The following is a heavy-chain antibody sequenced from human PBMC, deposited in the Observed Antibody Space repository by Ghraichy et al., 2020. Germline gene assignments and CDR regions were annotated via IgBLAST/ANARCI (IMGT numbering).Heavy chain of an antibody. D-gene: IGHD1-26*01. J-gene: IGHJ2*01. CDR1: GGSISSYY. CDR2: IYYSGST. CDR3: ARKSGPYWYLDL. Sequence: SETLSLTCTVSGGSISSYYWSWIRQPPGKGLEWIGYIYYSGSTNYKPSLKSRVTISVDTSKNQFSLKLSSVTAADTAVYYCARKSGPYWYLDLWGRGTLVTVSS. V-gene: IGHV4-59*01.